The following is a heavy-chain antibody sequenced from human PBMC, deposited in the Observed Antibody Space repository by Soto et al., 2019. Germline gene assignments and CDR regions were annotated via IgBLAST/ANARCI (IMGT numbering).Heavy chain of an antibody. Sequence: GGSLRLSCAASGFIFSNAWINWVRQVPGKGLEWVGRIKSKINGGTADYAAPVQGRFAVSRDDSKNMVFLQMNSLKTEDTGIYYFFTYSLSPITLVCFEFWGQATVVTVSS. D-gene: IGHD2-21*01. CDR3: FTYSLSPITLVCFEF. V-gene: IGHV3-15*07. CDR1: GFIFSNAW. J-gene: IGHJ4*02. CDR2: IKSKINGGTA.